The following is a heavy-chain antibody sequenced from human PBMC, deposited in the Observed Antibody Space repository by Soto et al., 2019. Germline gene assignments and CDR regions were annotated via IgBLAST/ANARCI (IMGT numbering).Heavy chain of an antibody. Sequence: GGSLRLSCAASGFTFSSYAMSWVRQAPGKGLEWVSAISGSGGSTYYADSVKGRFTISRDNSKNTLYLQMNSLRAEDTAVYYCAKVPAHPYCSSTSCLNWFDPWGQGTLVTVSS. CDR1: GFTFSSYA. V-gene: IGHV3-23*01. CDR3: AKVPAHPYCSSTSCLNWFDP. CDR2: ISGSGGST. D-gene: IGHD2-2*01. J-gene: IGHJ5*02.